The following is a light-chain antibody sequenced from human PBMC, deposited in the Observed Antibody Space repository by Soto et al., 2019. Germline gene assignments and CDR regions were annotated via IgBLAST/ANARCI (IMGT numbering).Light chain of an antibody. Sequence: QSVLTQPPSASGTPGQRVTISCSGGNSNIGSNTVNWYQQLPGTAPKLLIYSNNQRPSGVPDRFSGSKSGTSASLAISGLQSEDEADYYCAAWDDSLNGHVVFGGGTKGTVL. CDR1: NSNIGSNT. CDR2: SNN. V-gene: IGLV1-44*01. CDR3: AAWDDSLNGHVV. J-gene: IGLJ2*01.